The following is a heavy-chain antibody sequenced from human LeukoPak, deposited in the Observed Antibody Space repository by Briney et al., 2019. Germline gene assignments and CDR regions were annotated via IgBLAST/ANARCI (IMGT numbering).Heavy chain of an antibody. Sequence: ASVKVSCKASGYTFTDYYMHWVRQAPGQGLEWMGWIIRNSGDTNYAQKFQGRVTMTRDTSISTAYMELSRLRSDDTAVYYCARAYRYSSSWYMSDYYYYYMDVWGKGTTVTVSS. CDR3: ARAYRYSSSWYMSDYYYYYMDV. CDR1: GYTFTDYY. D-gene: IGHD6-13*01. J-gene: IGHJ6*03. V-gene: IGHV1-2*02. CDR2: IIRNSGDT.